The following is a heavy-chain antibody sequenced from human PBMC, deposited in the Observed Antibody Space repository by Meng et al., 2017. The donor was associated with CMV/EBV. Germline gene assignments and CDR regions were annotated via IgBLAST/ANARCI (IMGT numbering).Heavy chain of an antibody. D-gene: IGHD3-22*01. J-gene: IGHJ4*02. CDR1: GSTFSSYE. Sequence: GESLKISCAASGSTFSSYEMNWVRQAPGKGLEWVSYISSSGSTIYYADSVKGRFTISRDNAKNSLYLQMNSLRAEDTAVYYCAREIGYYDSSGYIDYWGQGTLVTVSS. CDR2: ISSSGSTI. V-gene: IGHV3-48*03. CDR3: AREIGYYDSSGYIDY.